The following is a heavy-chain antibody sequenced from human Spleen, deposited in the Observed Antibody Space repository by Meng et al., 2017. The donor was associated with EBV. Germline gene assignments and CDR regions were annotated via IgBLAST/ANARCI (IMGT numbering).Heavy chain of an antibody. CDR1: GFTFSTFA. CDR3: ASAKSLRWVYSSFGQ. CDR2: MSFDGSNK. V-gene: IGHV3-30-3*01. D-gene: IGHD5-12*01. Sequence: QVQMVESGGGVVQPGRSLRLSGAASGFTFSTFAMHWVRQAPGKGLEWVAVMSFDGSNKYYADSVKGRFTISRDNSKNTLSLQMNSLRPEDTAVYYCASAKSLRWVYSSFGQWGQGTLGTVSS. J-gene: IGHJ4*02.